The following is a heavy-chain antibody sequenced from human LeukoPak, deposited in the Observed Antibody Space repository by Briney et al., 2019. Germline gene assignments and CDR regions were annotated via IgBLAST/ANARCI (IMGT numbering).Heavy chain of an antibody. CDR2: MNPNSGNT. V-gene: IGHV1-8*01. D-gene: IGHD2-21*01. CDR1: GYTFTSYD. Sequence: ASVKVSCKASGYTFTSYDINWVRQATGQGLEWMGWMNPNSGNTGYAQKFQGRVTMTRNTSISTAYMELSSLRAEDTAVYYCARALDWTPPWFDPWGQGTLVTVSS. CDR3: ARALDWTPPWFDP. J-gene: IGHJ5*02.